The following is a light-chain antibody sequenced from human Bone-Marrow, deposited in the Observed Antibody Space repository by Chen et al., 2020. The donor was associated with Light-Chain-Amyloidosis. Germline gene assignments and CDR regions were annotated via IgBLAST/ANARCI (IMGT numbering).Light chain of an antibody. CDR2: DDS. V-gene: IGLV3-21*02. CDR3: QVWDRSSDRPV. CDR1: NIGSTS. Sequence: SYLLTQPSSASVAPGQTATIACGGNNIGSTSVHWYQRTPGQAPLLVVYDDSDRPSGIPERLSGSNSGNTATLTISRVEAGDEADYYCQVWDRSSDRPVFGGGTKLTVL. J-gene: IGLJ3*02.